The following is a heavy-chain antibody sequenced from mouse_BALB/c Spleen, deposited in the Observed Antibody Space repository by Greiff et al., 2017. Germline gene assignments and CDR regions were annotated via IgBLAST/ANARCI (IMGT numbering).Heavy chain of an antibody. CDR3: ANSPITTVVATGFDY. J-gene: IGHJ2*01. D-gene: IGHD1-1*01. CDR1: GYSITSDYA. V-gene: IGHV3-2*02. CDR2: ISYSGST. Sequence: EVQLQESGPGLVKPSQSLSLTCTVTGYSITSDYAWNWIRQFPGNKLEWMGYISYSGSTSYNPSLKSRISITRDTSKNQFFLQLNSVTTEDTATYYCANSPITTVVATGFDYWGQGTTLTVSS.